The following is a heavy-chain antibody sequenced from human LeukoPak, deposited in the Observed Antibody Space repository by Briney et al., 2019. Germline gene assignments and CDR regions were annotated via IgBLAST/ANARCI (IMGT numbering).Heavy chain of an antibody. J-gene: IGHJ5*02. D-gene: IGHD3-10*01. CDR3: AKDYSKTGYYGSGTYYRPNWFDP. Sequence: GGSLRLSCAASGFTFSSYVMHWVRQAPGKGLEWVAFIRSDGTNKYYADSVKGRFTISRDNSKNTLYLQMNSLRAEDTAVYYCAKDYSKTGYYGSGTYYRPNWFDPWGQGTLVTVSS. CDR2: IRSDGTNK. CDR1: GFTFSSYV. V-gene: IGHV3-30*02.